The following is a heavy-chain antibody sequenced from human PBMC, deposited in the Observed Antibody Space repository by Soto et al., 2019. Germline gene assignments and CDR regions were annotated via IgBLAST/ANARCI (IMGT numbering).Heavy chain of an antibody. Sequence: SETLSLTCSVSGGSISGSYCIFIRHSPGKGLEWLGYVYYTGSTNYSPSLRSRVSISVDTSKNEFSLRLSSVTAADTAVYFCARSVAAPGAHIDYWGQGTQVTVPS. J-gene: IGHJ4*02. V-gene: IGHV4-59*01. CDR1: GGSISGSY. D-gene: IGHD6-13*01. CDR3: ARSVAAPGAHIDY. CDR2: VYYTGST.